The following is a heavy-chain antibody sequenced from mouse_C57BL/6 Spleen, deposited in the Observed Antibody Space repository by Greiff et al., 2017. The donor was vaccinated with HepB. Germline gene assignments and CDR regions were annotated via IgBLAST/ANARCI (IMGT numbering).Heavy chain of an antibody. D-gene: IGHD1-1*01. CDR2: IYPSDSET. J-gene: IGHJ1*03. CDR3: ARLTTVDSGDFDV. V-gene: IGHV1-61*01. Sequence: QVQLQQPGAELVRPGSSVKLSCKASGYTFTSYWMDWVKQRPGQGLEWIGNIYPSDSETHYNQKFKDKATLTVDKSSSTAYMQLSSLTSEDSAVYYCARLTTVDSGDFDVWGTGTTVTVSS. CDR1: GYTFTSYW.